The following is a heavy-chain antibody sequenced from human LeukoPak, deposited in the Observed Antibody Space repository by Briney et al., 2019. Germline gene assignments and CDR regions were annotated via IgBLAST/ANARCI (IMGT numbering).Heavy chain of an antibody. CDR1: GFSLSSSGMC. CDR3: ARMYRRSGSHRDAFDI. Sequence: SGPALVEPTQTLTLTCTFSGFSLSSSGMCVTWIRQPPGKALEWLARLDWDNAKFHNTSLKTRLTVSKDTSKNQVVLTMTNMDPVDTATYYCARMYRRSGSHRDAFDIWGRGTMVTVSS. D-gene: IGHD1-26*01. CDR2: LDWDNAK. V-gene: IGHV2-70*17. J-gene: IGHJ3*02.